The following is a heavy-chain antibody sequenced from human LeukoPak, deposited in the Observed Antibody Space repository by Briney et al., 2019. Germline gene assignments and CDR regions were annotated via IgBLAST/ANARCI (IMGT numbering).Heavy chain of an antibody. Sequence: GGSLRLSCAASGFTFSRYWMHWVRQAPGKGLVWVSRINSDGSRTTYADSVKGRFTISRDNAKNTLHLQMNSLRAEDTAVYYCASSSGGYNWFDPWGQGTLVTVSS. CDR3: ASSSGGYNWFDP. CDR2: INSDGSRT. V-gene: IGHV3-74*01. CDR1: GFTFSRYW. J-gene: IGHJ5*02. D-gene: IGHD1-26*01.